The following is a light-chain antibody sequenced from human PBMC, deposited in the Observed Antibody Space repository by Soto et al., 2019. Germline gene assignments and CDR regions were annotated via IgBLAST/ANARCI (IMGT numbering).Light chain of an antibody. V-gene: IGKV1-17*02. J-gene: IGKJ1*01. Sequence: DIQMTQSPSSLSASVGDRVTITCRASQAIRNDLNWYQQKPGKAPKRLIYAAPSLQSGVPSRFSGSGSETEFTLTVSDLQPEDSATYYCLQHYSHPPWTFGQGTKVEIK. CDR1: QAIRND. CDR3: LQHYSHPPWT. CDR2: AAP.